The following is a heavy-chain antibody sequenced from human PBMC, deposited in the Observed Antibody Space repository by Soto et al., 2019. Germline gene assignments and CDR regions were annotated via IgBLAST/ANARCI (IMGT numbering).Heavy chain of an antibody. CDR1: GGSFSGYY. D-gene: IGHD3-9*01. J-gene: IGHJ4*02. CDR2: INHSGST. Sequence: PSETLSLTCAVYGGSFSGYYWSWIRQPPGKGLELIGEINHSGSTNYNPSLKSRVTISVDTSKNQFSLKLSSVTAADTAVYYCARDNILTGYQTSAFDYWGQGTLVTVSS. CDR3: ARDNILTGYQTSAFDY. V-gene: IGHV4-34*01.